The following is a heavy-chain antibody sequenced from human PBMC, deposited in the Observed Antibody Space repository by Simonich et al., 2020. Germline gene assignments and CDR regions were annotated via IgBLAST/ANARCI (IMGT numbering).Heavy chain of an antibody. V-gene: IGHV4-39*01. J-gene: IGHJ3*02. CDR2: IYYRGST. D-gene: IGHD6-13*01. CDR3: ARHAGFAFDI. CDR1: GGSISSSSYY. Sequence: QLQLQESGPGLVKPSETLSLTCTVSGGSISSSSYYWGWIRQPPGKGLEWIGSIYYRGSTYYNPSLKSRVTISVDTSKNQFSLKRSSVTAADTAVYYCARHAGFAFDIWGQGTMVTVSS.